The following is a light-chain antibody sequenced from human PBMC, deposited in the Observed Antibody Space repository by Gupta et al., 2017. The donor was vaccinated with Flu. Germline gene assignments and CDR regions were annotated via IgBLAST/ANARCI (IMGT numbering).Light chain of an antibody. CDR3: SSYTSNSALYV. V-gene: IGLV2-14*01. CDR2: EVS. J-gene: IGLJ1*01. Sequence: QSALTQPASVSGSPGQSINISCTETTSDVGSYNNVSWYQQHPGKAPKLMIYEVSNRPSGVSDRFSGSKSGNTASLTISGLQAEDEADYYCSSYTSNSALYVFGSGTKITVL. CDR1: TSDVGSYNN.